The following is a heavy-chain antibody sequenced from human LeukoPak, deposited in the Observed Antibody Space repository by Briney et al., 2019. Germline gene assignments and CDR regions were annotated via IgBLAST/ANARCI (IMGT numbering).Heavy chain of an antibody. CDR3: ARNKTTGGGGFDY. J-gene: IGHJ4*02. D-gene: IGHD3-16*01. CDR1: GYTFNSHG. CDR2: ISGDYGYT. V-gene: IGHV1-18*04. Sequence: GASVKVSCKASGYTFNSHGISWIRQAPGQGPEWMGWISGDYGYTKYAQKFQGRVTMTTDTSTDTSYMELRSLRSDDTAVYYCARNKTTGGGGFDYWGQGTLINVSS.